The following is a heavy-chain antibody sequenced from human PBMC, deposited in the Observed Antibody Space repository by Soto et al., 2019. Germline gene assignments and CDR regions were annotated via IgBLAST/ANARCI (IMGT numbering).Heavy chain of an antibody. CDR3: VRDQNPGGSYQGIFDY. CDR2: ISHDGSTK. J-gene: IGHJ4*02. D-gene: IGHD1-26*01. Sequence: QVQLVESGGGVVQPGRSLRLSCAASGFTFSKSAMHWVRQAPGKGLEWVAVISHDGSTKYYADSAKGRFSILRDNSKNTLYLAMNSLRAEDTAVYYCVRDQNPGGSYQGIFDYWGQGILVTVSS. V-gene: IGHV3-30-3*01. CDR1: GFTFSKSA.